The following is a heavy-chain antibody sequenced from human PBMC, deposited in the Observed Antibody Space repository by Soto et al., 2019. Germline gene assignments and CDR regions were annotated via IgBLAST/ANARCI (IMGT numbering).Heavy chain of an antibody. CDR2: IIPIFGTA. V-gene: IGHV1-69*01. CDR1: GGTFSSYA. J-gene: IGHJ4*02. D-gene: IGHD3-22*01. Sequence: QVQLVQSGAEVKKPGSSVKVSCKASGGTFSSYAISWVRQAPGQGLEWMGGIIPIFGTANYAQKFQGRVTITADDSTSTAYMELSSLRSEDTAVYYCARVNPADSSGYYSHFDYWGQGTLVTVSS. CDR3: ARVNPADSSGYYSHFDY.